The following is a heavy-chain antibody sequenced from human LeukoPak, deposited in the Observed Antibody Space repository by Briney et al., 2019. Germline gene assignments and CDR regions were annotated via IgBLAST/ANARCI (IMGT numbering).Heavy chain of an antibody. J-gene: IGHJ5*02. CDR2: ISGSDGST. D-gene: IGHD6-19*01. V-gene: IGHV3-23*01. Sequence: GGSLRLSCAASGFTFSDYVMSWVRQAPGKGLEWVSSISGSDGSTYYADSVRGRFTISRDNSKSALYLQMNSLRAEDTAVYHCAKDGYSSGRLNRFDPWGQGTLVTVSS. CDR1: GFTFSDYV. CDR3: AKDGYSSGRLNRFDP.